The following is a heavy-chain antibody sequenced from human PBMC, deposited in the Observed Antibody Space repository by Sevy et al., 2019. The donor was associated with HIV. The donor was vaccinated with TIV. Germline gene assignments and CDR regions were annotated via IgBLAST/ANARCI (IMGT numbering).Heavy chain of an antibody. Sequence: SETLSLTCAVSGGSISSGSYSWNWIRQPPGKGLEWIGYIFHTGNTYYNPSLKSRVTISIDTSKNQFSLKMTSVTAVDTAVYYCARDGGTVTSPGVFDFWGLGTMVTVSS. CDR3: ARDGGTVTSPGVFDF. CDR1: GGSISSGSYS. J-gene: IGHJ3*01. CDR2: IFHTGNT. D-gene: IGHD4-17*01. V-gene: IGHV4-30-2*01.